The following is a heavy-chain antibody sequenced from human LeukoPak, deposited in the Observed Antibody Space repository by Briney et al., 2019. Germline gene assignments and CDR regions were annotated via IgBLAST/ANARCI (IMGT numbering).Heavy chain of an antibody. D-gene: IGHD2-15*01. V-gene: IGHV4-34*01. Sequence: SETLSLTCAVYGGSFSGYYWSWIRQPPGKGLEWIGEINHSGSTNYNPSLKSRVTISVDTSKNQFSLKLSSVTAADTAVYYCARGLSSCSGGSCYSLTYYYYYGIDVWGKGTTVTVSS. J-gene: IGHJ6*04. CDR3: ARGLSSCSGGSCYSLTYYYYYGIDV. CDR1: GGSFSGYY. CDR2: INHSGST.